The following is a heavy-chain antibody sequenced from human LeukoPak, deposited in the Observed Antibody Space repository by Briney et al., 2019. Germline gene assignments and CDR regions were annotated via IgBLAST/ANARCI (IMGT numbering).Heavy chain of an antibody. D-gene: IGHD3-3*01. CDR3: AVGITIFGVEDYFDY. Sequence: SETLSLTCTVSGGSISSGDYYWSWIRQPPGKGLEWIGYIYYSGSTYYNPSLKSRVTISVDTSKNQFSLKLSSVTAADTAEYYCAVGITIFGVEDYFDYWGQGTLVTVSS. J-gene: IGHJ4*02. CDR2: IYYSGST. CDR1: GGSISSGDYY. V-gene: IGHV4-30-4*08.